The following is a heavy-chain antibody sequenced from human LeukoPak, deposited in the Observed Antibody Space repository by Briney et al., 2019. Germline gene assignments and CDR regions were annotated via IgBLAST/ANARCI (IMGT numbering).Heavy chain of an antibody. CDR1: GYIFTIYW. CDR3: ARADYGSGLLGDALDI. Sequence: GESLKISCKGSGYIFTIYWIAWVRQMTGEGLEWMGIVYPGDSQTRYSPSFQGQVTISADKSINTAYLQLNRLKASDTAMYYCARADYGSGLLGDALDIWGQGTMVTVSS. CDR2: VYPGDSQT. D-gene: IGHD3-10*01. V-gene: IGHV5-51*01. J-gene: IGHJ3*02.